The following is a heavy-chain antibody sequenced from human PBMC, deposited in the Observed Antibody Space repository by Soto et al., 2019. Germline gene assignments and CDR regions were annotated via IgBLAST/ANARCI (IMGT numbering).Heavy chain of an antibody. J-gene: IGHJ4*02. CDR2: IYYSGST. Sequence: SETLSLTCTVSGGSISSGFYYWSWIRQHPGEGLEWIGYIYYSGSTSYNPSLKSRVTISVDTSKNQFSLKLSSVTAADTAVYYCARGRLTGLRLGELSLYLDYWGQGTLVTVSS. CDR1: GGSISSGFYY. CDR3: ARGRLTGLRLGELSLYLDY. D-gene: IGHD3-16*02. V-gene: IGHV4-31*03.